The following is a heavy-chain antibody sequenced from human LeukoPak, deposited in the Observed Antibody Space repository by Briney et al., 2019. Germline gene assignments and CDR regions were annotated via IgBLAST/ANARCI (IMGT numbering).Heavy chain of an antibody. CDR3: ARYSYGHMNYFDY. V-gene: IGHV3-23*01. CDR2: ISGSGGRT. J-gene: IGHJ4*02. CDR1: GFTFSSYA. Sequence: GGSLRLSCEASGFTFSSYAMSWVRQAPGKGLEWVSGISGSGGRTYYADSVEGRFTISRDNSKNTLYLQMNSLRAEDTAVYYCARYSYGHMNYFDYWGQGTLVTVSS. D-gene: IGHD5-18*01.